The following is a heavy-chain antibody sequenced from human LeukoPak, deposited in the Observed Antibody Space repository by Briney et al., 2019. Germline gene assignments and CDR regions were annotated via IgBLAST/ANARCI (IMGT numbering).Heavy chain of an antibody. V-gene: IGHV4-59*11. D-gene: IGHD5-12*01. CDR3: VREEVAGSHY. CDR1: GASINTHY. Sequence: PSETLSLTCIVSGASINTHYWTWIRQPPGKGLEWIGYIYFSGSTTFNPSLKSRVTMSIDSSKNQFSLRLNSVTAADTAVYFCVREEVAGSHYWGQGTLVTVSS. CDR2: IYFSGST. J-gene: IGHJ4*02.